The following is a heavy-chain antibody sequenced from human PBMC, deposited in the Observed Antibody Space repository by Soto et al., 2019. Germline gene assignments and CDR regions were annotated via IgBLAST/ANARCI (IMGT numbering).Heavy chain of an antibody. J-gene: IGHJ2*01. CDR3: AHTADYYDSGAHHTLWYCDL. Sequence: QITLKESGPTLVKPTQTLTLTCTFSGFSLTTSGAGVGWIRQPPGRALEWLAVIYWDDDKGYSPSLKNRLTITKDTSKNHVVLTMTTTDPVDTATYYCAHTADYYDSGAHHTLWYCDLWGRGTLVTVSS. D-gene: IGHD3-22*01. V-gene: IGHV2-5*02. CDR2: IYWDDDK. CDR1: GFSLTTSGAG.